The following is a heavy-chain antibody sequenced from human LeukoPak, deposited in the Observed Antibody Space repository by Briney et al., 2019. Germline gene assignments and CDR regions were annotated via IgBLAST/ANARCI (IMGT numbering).Heavy chain of an antibody. J-gene: IGHJ6*03. D-gene: IGHD3-22*01. Sequence: SEPLSLTCTFSGGSISSYYWSWIRQPAAKGQEWIGRIYPSGSNNYNHSLKSRVTMSVDTSKNQFSLKLSSVSAADTAVYYCARDLTSYDSSDYYYYMDVWGKGTTVTVSS. CDR1: GGSISSYY. CDR3: ARDLTSYDSSDYYYYMDV. V-gene: IGHV4-4*07. CDR2: IYPSGSN.